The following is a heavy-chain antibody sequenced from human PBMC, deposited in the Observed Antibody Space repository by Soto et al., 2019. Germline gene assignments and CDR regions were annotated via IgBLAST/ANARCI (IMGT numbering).Heavy chain of an antibody. Sequence: GEALKISCKASGFNFHSFWIAWVRQMPGKGLEWMVIICPDDSDTRYSPSFQGQVTISVDKSIDTAYLEWSTLKSSDTAMYYCARRGKEFTMSFWFHXWGQVTLVTVSX. CDR1: GFNFHSFW. D-gene: IGHD2-2*01. CDR3: ARRGKEFTMSFWFHX. V-gene: IGHV5-51*01. J-gene: IGHJ5*02. CDR2: ICPDDSDT.